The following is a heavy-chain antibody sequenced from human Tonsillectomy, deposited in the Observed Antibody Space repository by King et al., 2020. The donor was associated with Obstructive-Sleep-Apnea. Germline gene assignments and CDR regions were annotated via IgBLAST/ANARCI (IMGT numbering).Heavy chain of an antibody. V-gene: IGHV3-23*04. CDR3: AKTYRSGWSLKPDYFAF. Sequence: EVQLVESGGGVVQPGGSLRLSCIASGFTFRNYAMTWVRQAPGKGLEWVSAISARDGSTYYADSVKGRLTISRDNSKNTLALQMNSLRAEDTAVYYCAKTYRSGWSLKPDYFAFWGQGTLVTVSS. CDR1: GFTFRNYA. J-gene: IGHJ4*02. D-gene: IGHD6-19*01. CDR2: ISARDGST.